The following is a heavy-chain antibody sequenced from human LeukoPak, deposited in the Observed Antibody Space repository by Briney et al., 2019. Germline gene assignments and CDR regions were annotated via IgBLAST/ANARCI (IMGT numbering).Heavy chain of an antibody. CDR3: ARDRIAAAGRGWFDP. J-gene: IGHJ5*02. CDR2: INSDGSST. CDR1: GFTFSSYW. D-gene: IGHD6-13*01. V-gene: IGHV3-74*01. Sequence: GGSLRLSCAASGFTFSSYWMHWVRQAPGKGLVWVSRINSDGSSTSYADSVKGRFTISRDNAENTLYLQMNSLRAEDTAVYYCARDRIAAAGRGWFDPWGQGTLVTVSS.